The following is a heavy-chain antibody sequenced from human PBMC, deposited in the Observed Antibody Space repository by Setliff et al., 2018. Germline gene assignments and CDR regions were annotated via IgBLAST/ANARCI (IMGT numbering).Heavy chain of an antibody. Sequence: SETLSLTCTVSGASINSGTYYWAWIRQPPGKGLEWIGRIHYSGTTYYNASLKXRVTMXXXXPXXXXXXXXSSVTAADTAVYYCARTGTYRYFDYWGQGALVTVSS. V-gene: IGHV4-39*01. D-gene: IGHD1-26*01. CDR3: ARTGTYRYFDY. J-gene: IGHJ4*02. CDR2: IHYSGTT. CDR1: GASINSGTYY.